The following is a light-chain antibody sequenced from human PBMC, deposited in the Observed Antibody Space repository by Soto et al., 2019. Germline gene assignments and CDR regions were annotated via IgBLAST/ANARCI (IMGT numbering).Light chain of an antibody. V-gene: IGKV3-15*01. Sequence: EIVLTQSPGTLSLSPGERATLSCSASQSVASRNLAWYQQKSGQAPRLLIHGASTRATGIPARFSGSGSGTEFNLTISSLQSEDFGVYYCQQYNNWPRATFGGGTKVDIK. J-gene: IGKJ4*01. CDR2: GAS. CDR3: QQYNNWPRAT. CDR1: QSVASRN.